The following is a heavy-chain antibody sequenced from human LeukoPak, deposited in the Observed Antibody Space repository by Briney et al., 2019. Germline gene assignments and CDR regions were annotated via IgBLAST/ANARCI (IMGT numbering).Heavy chain of an antibody. Sequence: PSETLSLTRTVSGGSISSSSYYWGWIRQPPGKGLEWIGSIYYSGSTYYNPSLKSRVTISVDTSKNQFSLKLSSVTAADTAVYYCARAAAAAGGQYFDYWGQGTLVAVSS. CDR3: ARAAAAAGGQYFDY. V-gene: IGHV4-39*01. CDR1: GGSISSSSYY. CDR2: IYYSGST. J-gene: IGHJ4*02. D-gene: IGHD6-13*01.